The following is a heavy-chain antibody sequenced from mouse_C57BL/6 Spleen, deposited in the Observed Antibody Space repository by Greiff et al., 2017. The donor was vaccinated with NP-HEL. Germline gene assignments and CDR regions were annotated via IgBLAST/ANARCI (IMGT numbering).Heavy chain of an antibody. CDR3: ARGEAFAY. V-gene: IGHV5-16*01. Sequence: EVKLVESEGGLVQPGSSMKLSCTASGFTFSDYYMAWVRQVPEKGLEWVANINYDGSSTYYLDSLKSRFIISRDNAKNILYLQMSSLKSEDTATYYCARGEAFAYWGQGTLVTVSA. J-gene: IGHJ3*01. CDR2: INYDGSST. CDR1: GFTFSDYY.